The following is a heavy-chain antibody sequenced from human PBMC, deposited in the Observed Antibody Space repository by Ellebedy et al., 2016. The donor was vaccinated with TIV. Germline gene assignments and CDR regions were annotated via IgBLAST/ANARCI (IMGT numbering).Heavy chain of an antibody. CDR1: GFSFDDYA. D-gene: IGHD1-26*01. J-gene: IGHJ5*02. V-gene: IGHV3-49*04. CDR2: IRSEAYGGTT. Sequence: GESLKISCAASGFSFDDYAMHWVRQAPGKGLEWIGSIRSEAYGGTTEYAPSVKGRFIISRDDSKNSLHLQMNSLKNEDTAVYYCAREVRREWFDPWGQGTLVTVSS. CDR3: AREVRREWFDP.